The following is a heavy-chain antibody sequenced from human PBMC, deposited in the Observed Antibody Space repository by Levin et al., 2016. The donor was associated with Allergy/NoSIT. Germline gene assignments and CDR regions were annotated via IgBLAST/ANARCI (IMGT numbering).Heavy chain of an antibody. V-gene: IGHV1-18*01. Sequence: ASVKVSCKASGYTFTSYGISWVRQAPGQGLEWMGWISAYNGNTNYAQKLQGRVTMTTDTSTSTAYMELRSLRSDDTAVYYCARRLSSSSLGGWYFDLWGRGTLVTVSS. CDR3: ARRLSSSSLGGWYFDL. CDR1: GYTFTSYG. J-gene: IGHJ2*01. CDR2: ISAYNGNT. D-gene: IGHD6-6*01.